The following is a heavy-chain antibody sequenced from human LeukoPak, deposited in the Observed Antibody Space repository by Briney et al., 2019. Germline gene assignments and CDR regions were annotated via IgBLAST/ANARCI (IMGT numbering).Heavy chain of an antibody. Sequence: SETLSLTCTVSGGSISSGGYPWSWIRQPPGKDLEWIGYIYSTGDTSYNPSLKSRLTISADTSKNQVSLKLRSVTAADTAMYFCARAVDFWSGYLDYWGQGILVSVSS. CDR2: IYSTGDT. V-gene: IGHV4-30-4*07. J-gene: IGHJ4*02. D-gene: IGHD3-3*01. CDR3: ARAVDFWSGYLDY. CDR1: GGSISSGGYP.